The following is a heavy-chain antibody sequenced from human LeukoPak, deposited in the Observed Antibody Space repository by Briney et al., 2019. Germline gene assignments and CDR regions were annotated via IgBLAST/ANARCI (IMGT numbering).Heavy chain of an antibody. D-gene: IGHD6-19*01. CDR3: ARRRGGKQWLTIFDY. CDR2: INHSGST. CDR1: GASFSGYY. J-gene: IGHJ4*02. V-gene: IGHV4-34*01. Sequence: SETLSLTCAVYGASFSGYYWSWIRQPPGKGLEWIGEINHSGSTNYNPSLKSRVTISVDTSKNQFSLKLSSVTAADTAVYYCARRRGGKQWLTIFDYWGQGTLVTVSS.